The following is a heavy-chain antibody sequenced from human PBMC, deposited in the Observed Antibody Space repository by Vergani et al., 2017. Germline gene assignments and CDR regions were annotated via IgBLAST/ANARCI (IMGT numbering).Heavy chain of an antibody. D-gene: IGHD3-22*01. J-gene: IGHJ3*02. Sequence: VQLVESGGGLVQPGGSLRLSCAASGFTFSSYEMNWVRQAPGKGLEWIGSIYYSGSTYYNPSLKSRVTISVDTSKNQFSLRLSSWTAADTAVYYCARRGSHDSSGYYYCNAFDIWGQGTMVTVSS. CDR2: IYYSGST. CDR1: GFTFSSYE. V-gene: IGHV4-59*05. CDR3: ARRGSHDSSGYYYCNAFDI.